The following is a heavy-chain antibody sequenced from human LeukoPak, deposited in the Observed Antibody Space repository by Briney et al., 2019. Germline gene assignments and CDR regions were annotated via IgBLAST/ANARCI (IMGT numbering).Heavy chain of an antibody. CDR3: ARDSRRWAAAGHDY. J-gene: IGHJ4*02. D-gene: IGHD6-13*01. CDR2: ISSSSSYI. V-gene: IGHV3-21*01. CDR1: GFTFSSYS. Sequence: PGGSLRLSCAASGFTFSSYSMNWVRQAPGKGLEWFSSISSSSSYIYYADSVKGRFTISRDNAKNSLYLQMNRLGAEDQAVYYCARDSRRWAAAGHDYWRQGTLVTVSS.